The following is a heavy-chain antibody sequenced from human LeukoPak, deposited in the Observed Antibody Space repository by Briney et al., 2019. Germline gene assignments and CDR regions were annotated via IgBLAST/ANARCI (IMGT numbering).Heavy chain of an antibody. Sequence: ASVKVSCKASGYTFTGYYMHWVRQAPGQGLEWMGWINPNSGGTNYAQKFQGRVAMTRDTSISTAYMELSSLRSEGTAVYYCARMAWEYYYDSSGYRGAFDIWGQGTMVTVSS. V-gene: IGHV1-2*02. J-gene: IGHJ3*02. CDR2: INPNSGGT. CDR3: ARMAWEYYYDSSGYRGAFDI. D-gene: IGHD3-22*01. CDR1: GYTFTGYY.